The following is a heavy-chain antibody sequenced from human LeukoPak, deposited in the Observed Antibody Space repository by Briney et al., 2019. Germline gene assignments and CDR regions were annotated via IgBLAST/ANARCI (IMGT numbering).Heavy chain of an antibody. V-gene: IGHV4-39*01. D-gene: IGHD2/OR15-2a*01. Sequence: PSETLSLTCTVSGGSISSSSYYWGWIRQPPGKGLEWIGSIYYSGTTYYNPSFKSRLTISVDTSKNQFSLKLSSVTAADTAVYYCARHFGSNFHGWFDTWGQGTLVTVSS. CDR1: GGSISSSSYY. CDR3: ARHFGSNFHGWFDT. J-gene: IGHJ5*02. CDR2: IYYSGTT.